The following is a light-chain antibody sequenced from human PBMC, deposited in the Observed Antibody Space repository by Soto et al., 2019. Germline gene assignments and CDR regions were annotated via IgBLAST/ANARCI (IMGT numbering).Light chain of an antibody. CDR1: QSISSN. V-gene: IGKV3-15*01. CDR2: GAS. Sequence: EIVMTQSPATLSVSPGERATLSCRASQSISSNLAWYQQKPGQAPGLLISGASTRATGIPAGFSGSGSGTDFTLTISSLQSEDFAVYYCQQFHDWPMTFGPGTKVDIK. CDR3: QQFHDWPMT. J-gene: IGKJ3*01.